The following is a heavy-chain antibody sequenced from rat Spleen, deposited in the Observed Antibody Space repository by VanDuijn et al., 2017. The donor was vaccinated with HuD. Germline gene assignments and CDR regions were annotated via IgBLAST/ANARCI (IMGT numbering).Heavy chain of an antibody. Sequence: QVQLKESGPGLVQPSQTLSLTCTVSGFSLTTYNLHWVRQPPGKGLEWIAAISSGGSTFYNSALKSRLSISRDTSKSQVFLKMNSLQTEDTAMYFCARDYDGSYYYWYFDFWGPGTMVTVSS. V-gene: IGHV2-6*01. CDR3: ARDYDGSYYYWYFDF. D-gene: IGHD1-12*02. CDR2: ISSGGST. CDR1: GFSLTTYN. J-gene: IGHJ1*01.